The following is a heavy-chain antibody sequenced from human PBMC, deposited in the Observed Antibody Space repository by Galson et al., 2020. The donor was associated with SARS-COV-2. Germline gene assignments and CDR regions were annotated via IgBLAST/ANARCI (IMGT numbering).Heavy chain of an antibody. D-gene: IGHD3-22*01. CDR2: IHYRGRT. J-gene: IGHJ6*02. V-gene: IGHV4-31*03. CDR1: GGSINSGRYY. CDR3: ASADSSGYYGAYYYYGMDV. Sequence: SETLSLTCSVSGGSINSGRYYWSWFRQRPGKGLEWIGYIHYRGRTYYNPSLNSRVAISADSSKSQFSLKLSSVTVADTAVYYCASADSSGYYGAYYYYGMDVWGQGATVTVSS.